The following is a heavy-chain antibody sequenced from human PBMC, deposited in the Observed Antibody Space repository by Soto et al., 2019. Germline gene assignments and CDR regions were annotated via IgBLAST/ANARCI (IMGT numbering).Heavy chain of an antibody. V-gene: IGHV1-69*08. D-gene: IGHD1-26*01. J-gene: IGHJ4*02. CDR2: IIPNLGIA. Sequence: QVQLVQSGAEVKKPGSSVKVSCKASGGTFSSYTISWVRQAPGQGLEWMGRIIPNLGIANYAQKFQGRVTITADKPMSTAYMELSSLRSEDTAVYYCARDCYSGSYVDYWGQGTLVTVSS. CDR1: GGTFSSYT. CDR3: ARDCYSGSYVDY.